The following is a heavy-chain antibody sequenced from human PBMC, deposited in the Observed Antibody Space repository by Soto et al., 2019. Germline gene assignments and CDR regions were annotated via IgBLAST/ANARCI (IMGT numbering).Heavy chain of an antibody. CDR2: IYWDDDK. Sequence: QITLKESGPTLVKPTQTLTLTCSFSGFSLSTRGVHVGWIRQPPGKALEWLALIYWDDDKRYSPSLKTRLTITKDTPKNQVVLTLTNVDPADTGTYYCAHPGNTASAGYYFDYWGQGTLVTVSS. J-gene: IGHJ4*02. CDR3: AHPGNTASAGYYFDY. D-gene: IGHD6-13*01. V-gene: IGHV2-5*02. CDR1: GFSLSTRGVH.